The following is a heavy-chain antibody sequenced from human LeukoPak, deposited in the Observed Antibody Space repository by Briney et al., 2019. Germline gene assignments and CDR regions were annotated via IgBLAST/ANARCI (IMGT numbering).Heavy chain of an antibody. CDR3: ATFGVIVRNNYFDY. V-gene: IGHV3-23*01. Sequence: GSLRLSCVGSGFIFRSYAVTWVRQAPGKGLDWVSSITANGDTTYYADSVKGRFTISRDNSKNTLYLQMSSLRAEDTAVYYCATFGVIVRNNYFDYWGQGALVAVSS. J-gene: IGHJ4*02. CDR1: GFIFRSYA. CDR2: ITANGDTT. D-gene: IGHD3-3*01.